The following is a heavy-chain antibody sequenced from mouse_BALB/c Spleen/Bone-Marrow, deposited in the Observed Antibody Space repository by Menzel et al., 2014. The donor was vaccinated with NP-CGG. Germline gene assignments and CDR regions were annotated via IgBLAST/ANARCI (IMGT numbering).Heavy chain of an antibody. J-gene: IGHJ3*01. CDR2: INPSTGYT. CDR1: GYTFTSYW. V-gene: IGHV1-7*01. Sequence: QVQLKESGAELAKPGASVKMSCKASGYTFTSYWMHWVKQRPGQGLEWMGYINPSTGYTEYNQKFKDKATLTADKSSSTAYMQLSSLTSEDSAVYYCARYHYGYDGFAYWGQGTLVTVSA. CDR3: ARYHYGYDGFAY. D-gene: IGHD2-2*01.